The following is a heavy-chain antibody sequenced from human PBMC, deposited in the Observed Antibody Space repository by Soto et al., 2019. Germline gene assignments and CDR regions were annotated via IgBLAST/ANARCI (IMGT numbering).Heavy chain of an antibody. CDR2: ISGNGASI. J-gene: IGHJ6*02. V-gene: IGHV3-23*01. CDR3: ARGYLAYCSGGGCRYPREYYGMDV. Sequence: EGQLLESGGGLVQPGGSLRLSCAASGFTFSNYAMSWVRQAPGKGLEWVSTISGNGASIYYTDSVKGRFTISRDNSKNTLYLQMNTLRAEDTAVYYCARGYLAYCSGGGCRYPREYYGMDVWGQGTTVTVSS. D-gene: IGHD2-15*01. CDR1: GFTFSNYA.